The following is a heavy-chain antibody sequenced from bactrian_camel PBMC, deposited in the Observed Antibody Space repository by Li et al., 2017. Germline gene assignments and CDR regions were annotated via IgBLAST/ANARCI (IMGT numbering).Heavy chain of an antibody. CDR2: VYPHSGGT. CDR3: AAARYCSENGGTLSFLRYLDI. CDR1: GFTRRSTC. Sequence: QVQLVESGGGSVQAGGSLRLSCRVSPTGFTRRSTCMAWFRQAPGKEREGVAWVYPHSGGTEYAASVKGRFTIYQDNAENTVHLQMNSLTPEDTAMYYCAAARYCSENGGTLSFLRYLDIWGHGTQVTVS. J-gene: IGHJ2*01. D-gene: IGHD2*01. V-gene: IGHV3S1*01.